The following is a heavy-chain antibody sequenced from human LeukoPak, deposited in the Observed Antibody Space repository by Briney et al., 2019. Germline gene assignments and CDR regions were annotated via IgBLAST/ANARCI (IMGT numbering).Heavy chain of an antibody. D-gene: IGHD3-10*01. V-gene: IGHV4-59*01. CDR2: IYYSGST. J-gene: IGHJ3*01. CDR3: ARRDGFDAFDV. Sequence: SETLSLTCTVSGGSISSYYWSWIRQPPGKGLEWIGYIYYSGSTNYNPSLKSRVTISVDTSKNQFSLKLSSVTAADTAVYYCARRDGFDAFDVWGQGTMVIVSS. CDR1: GGSISSYY.